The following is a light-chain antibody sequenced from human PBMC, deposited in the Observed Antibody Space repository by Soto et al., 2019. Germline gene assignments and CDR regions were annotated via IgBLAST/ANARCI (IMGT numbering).Light chain of an antibody. CDR2: GAS. Sequence: DIQMTQSPSFVSASVGDRVTITCRASQGISRWLAWYQQRPGKAPELLIYGASSLQSGVPSRFSGIGAGTDFTLTLSSLQPEDFATYYCQQANSFPLTFGQGTRLEIK. CDR1: QGISRW. V-gene: IGKV1-12*01. CDR3: QQANSFPLT. J-gene: IGKJ5*01.